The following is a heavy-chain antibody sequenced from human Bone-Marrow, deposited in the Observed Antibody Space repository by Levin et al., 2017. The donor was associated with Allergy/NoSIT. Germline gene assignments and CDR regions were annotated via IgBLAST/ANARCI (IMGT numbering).Heavy chain of an antibody. Sequence: PSETLSLTCTVSGGSISGYYWSWIRQPPGKGLEWIGYIYHSGRTKYNSSLKSPVIISEDTSKNQFSLKLTSVTAADTAVYFCARGRWDSSGWYYFDSWGQGTLVTVSS. J-gene: IGHJ4*02. CDR3: ARGRWDSSGWYYFDS. CDR2: IYHSGRT. CDR1: GGSISGYY. V-gene: IGHV4-59*01. D-gene: IGHD6-19*01.